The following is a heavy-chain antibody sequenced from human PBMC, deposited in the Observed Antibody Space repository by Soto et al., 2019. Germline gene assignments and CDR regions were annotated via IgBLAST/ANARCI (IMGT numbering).Heavy chain of an antibody. J-gene: IGHJ5*02. CDR1: GGSLNSYY. Sequence: SETLSLTCTVSGGSLNSYYWTWIRQSPGKGLEWIGYVSSTGSTHYNPSLKSRLTMSLDTSTNEVSLSLTSVTAADAAVYFCARFSPPRKSYDSNPGWFDPWGQGIMVTVSS. CDR3: ARFSPPRKSYDSNPGWFDP. D-gene: IGHD3-22*01. CDR2: VSSTGST. V-gene: IGHV4-59*01.